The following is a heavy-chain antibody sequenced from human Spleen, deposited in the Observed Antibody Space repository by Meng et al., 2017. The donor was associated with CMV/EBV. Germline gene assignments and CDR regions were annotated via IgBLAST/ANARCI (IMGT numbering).Heavy chain of an antibody. V-gene: IGHV3-53*01. J-gene: IGHJ6*02. CDR1: GFTVSSNY. CDR3: ARTMATTPYYGMDV. CDR2: IYSGGST. D-gene: IGHD1-26*01. Sequence: GESLKISCAASGFTVSSNYMSWVRQAPGKGLEWVSVIYSGGSTYYADSVKGRFTISRDNSKNTLYLQMNSLRAEDTAVYYCARTMATTPYYGMDVWGQGTTVTVSS.